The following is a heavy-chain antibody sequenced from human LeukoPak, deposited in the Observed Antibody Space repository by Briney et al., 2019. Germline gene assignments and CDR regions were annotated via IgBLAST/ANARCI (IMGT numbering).Heavy chain of an antibody. CDR3: AKDRDDYGDPETFNI. J-gene: IGHJ3*02. CDR2: VSGNGGRT. V-gene: IGHV3-23*01. Sequence: GGSLRPSCAASGFTFSSYAMTWVRQAPGKGLEWVSAVSGNGGRTYYADSVKGRFTISRDNSKNTLYLQMNSLRAEDTAIYYCAKDRDDYGDPETFNIWGQGTMVTVSP. CDR1: GFTFSSYA. D-gene: IGHD4-17*01.